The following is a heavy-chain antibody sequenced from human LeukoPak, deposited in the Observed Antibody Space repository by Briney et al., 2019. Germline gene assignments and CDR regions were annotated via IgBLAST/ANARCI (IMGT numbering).Heavy chain of an antibody. CDR3: AREQQLSRYYYYYGMDV. V-gene: IGHV1-46*01. CDR1: GYAFTSYY. CDR2: INPSGGST. D-gene: IGHD6-13*01. Sequence: ASVKVSCKASGYAFTSYYMHWVRQAPGQGLEWMGIINPSGGSTSYAQKFQGRVTMTRDTSTSTVYMELSSLRSEDTAVYYCAREQQLSRYYYYYGMDVWGQGTTVTVSS. J-gene: IGHJ6*02.